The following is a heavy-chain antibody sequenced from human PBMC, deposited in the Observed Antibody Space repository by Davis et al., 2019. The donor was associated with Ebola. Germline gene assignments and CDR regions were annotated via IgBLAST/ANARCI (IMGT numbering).Heavy chain of an antibody. Sequence: ASVKVSCKASGYTFSDFGMHWVRQAPGQRLEWMGWINGGNGKIRYSQRFQDRITITRDTTASTASMELSRLISEDTAVYYCARDASTFTIFGAITRSDYWGQGTLVTVSS. CDR2: INGGNGKI. D-gene: IGHD3-3*01. CDR1: GYTFSDFG. V-gene: IGHV1-3*01. CDR3: ARDASTFTIFGAITRSDY. J-gene: IGHJ4*02.